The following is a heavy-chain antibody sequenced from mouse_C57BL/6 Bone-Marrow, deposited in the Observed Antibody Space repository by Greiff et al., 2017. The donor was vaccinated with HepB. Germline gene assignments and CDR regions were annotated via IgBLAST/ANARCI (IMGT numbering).Heavy chain of an antibody. CDR1: GYTFTSYG. CDR3: ARDSSGPVDFDY. CDR2: IYPRSGNT. D-gene: IGHD3-2*02. Sequence: QVQLQQSGAELARPGASVKLSCKASGYTFTSYGISWVKQSTGQGLEWIGEIYPRSGNTYYNEKFKGKATLTADKSSSTAYMELRSLTSEDSAVYFSARDSSGPVDFDYWGQGTTLTVSS. V-gene: IGHV1-81*01. J-gene: IGHJ2*01.